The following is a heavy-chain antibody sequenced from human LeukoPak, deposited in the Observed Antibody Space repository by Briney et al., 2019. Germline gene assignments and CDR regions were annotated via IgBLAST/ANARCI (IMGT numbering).Heavy chain of an antibody. CDR1: GFTFSSYA. D-gene: IGHD3-22*01. J-gene: IGHJ4*02. CDR3: ATPTKYYYDSSGYYPLGY. V-gene: IGHV3-23*01. CDR2: ISGSGGST. Sequence: GGSLRLSCAASGFTFSSYAMSWVRQAPGKGLEWVSAISGSGGSTYYADSVKGRFTISRDNSKNTLYLQMNGLRAEDTAVYYCATPTKYYYDSSGYYPLGYWGQGTLVTVSS.